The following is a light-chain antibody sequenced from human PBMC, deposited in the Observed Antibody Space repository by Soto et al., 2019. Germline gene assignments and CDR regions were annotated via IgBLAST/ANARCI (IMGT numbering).Light chain of an antibody. V-gene: IGKV1-39*01. Sequence: IQITQSPSSLSASVGDRVSITCRASQSIGTFLNWYQQKLGEAPNLLIHTSFTLYSGVPSRFSGTGSGTDFTLTISSLQPEDFATYFCQQAFSAEWTFGQGTKVDIK. J-gene: IGKJ1*01. CDR2: TSF. CDR1: QSIGTF. CDR3: QQAFSAEWT.